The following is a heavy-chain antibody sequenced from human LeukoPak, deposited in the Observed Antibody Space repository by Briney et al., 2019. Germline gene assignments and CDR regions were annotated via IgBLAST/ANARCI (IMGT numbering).Heavy chain of an antibody. J-gene: IGHJ4*02. D-gene: IGHD3-10*01. CDR3: GRHRSGSGTYVIDY. V-gene: IGHV3-7*01. Sequence: GGSLRLSCVVSGFTYSSYSMIWVRQAAGKGLQWVAHMKKDGSETNYVDSVKGRFTISRDNAKNSLYLQMNSLRAEDAAVYYCGRHRSGSGTYVIDYWGQGTLVSVSS. CDR1: GFTYSSYS. CDR2: MKKDGSET.